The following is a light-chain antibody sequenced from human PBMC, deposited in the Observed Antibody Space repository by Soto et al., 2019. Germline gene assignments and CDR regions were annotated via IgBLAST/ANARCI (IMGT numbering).Light chain of an antibody. CDR3: QHYYNRLPPFT. Sequence: DIVLTQSPGTGSVSPGERATLSCRVSQSVSTNLAWYQHKVGQAPRLLIYGASTGVTGIPARFSGSGSGTDFTLTINYLNSEYFGTYYCQHYYNRLPPFTFGGATKADI. V-gene: IGKV3D-15*01. CDR1: QSVSTN. CDR2: GAS. J-gene: IGKJ4*01.